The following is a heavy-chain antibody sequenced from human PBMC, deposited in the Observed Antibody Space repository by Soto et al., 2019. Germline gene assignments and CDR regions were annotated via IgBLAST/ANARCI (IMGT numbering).Heavy chain of an antibody. J-gene: IGHJ4*02. V-gene: IGHV1-18*01. D-gene: IGHD2-2*01. CDR3: ARDRRGYCSSTSCYKAIDY. CDR2: ISAYNGNT. Sequence: QVQLVQSGAEVKKPGASVKVSCKASGYTFTSYGISWVRQAPGQGLEWMGWISAYNGNTNYAQKLQGRVTMTTDTPTSTAYMEMSSLRSYDTAVYYCARDRRGYCSSTSCYKAIDYWGQGTLVTVSS. CDR1: GYTFTSYG.